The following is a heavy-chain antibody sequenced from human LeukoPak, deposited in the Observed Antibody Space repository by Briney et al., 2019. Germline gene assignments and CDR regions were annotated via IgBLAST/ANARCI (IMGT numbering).Heavy chain of an antibody. Sequence: GGSLRLSCAASGFTFSSYAMSWVRQAPGKGLEWVSAISGSGGSTYYADSVKGRFTISRDNSKNTLYLEMNSLRAEDAAVYYCAKNYDFWSGYYQYHFDNWGQGTLVTVSS. CDR2: ISGSGGST. CDR1: GFTFSSYA. V-gene: IGHV3-23*01. D-gene: IGHD3-3*01. CDR3: AKNYDFWSGYYQYHFDN. J-gene: IGHJ4*02.